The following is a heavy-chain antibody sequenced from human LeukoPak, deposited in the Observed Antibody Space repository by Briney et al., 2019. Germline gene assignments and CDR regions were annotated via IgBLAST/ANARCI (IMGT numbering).Heavy chain of an antibody. D-gene: IGHD3-10*01. Sequence: GGSLRLSCAASGFTFSDYYMSWIRQAPGKGLEWVSYISKSGTSTKYADSVKGRFSISRDNAKQSLYLQLNGLTAEDTAVYYCARVRSSGSPLDYWGQGTLVTVSS. J-gene: IGHJ4*02. CDR1: GFTFSDYY. CDR2: ISKSGTST. V-gene: IGHV3-11*05. CDR3: ARVRSSGSPLDY.